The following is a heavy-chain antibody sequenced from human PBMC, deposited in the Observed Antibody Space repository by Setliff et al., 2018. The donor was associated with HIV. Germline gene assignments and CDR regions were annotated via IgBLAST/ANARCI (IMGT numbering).Heavy chain of an antibody. Sequence: GASVKVSCKASGYTFTGYYLHWVRQAPGQGPEWMGWINTNSGGTNYAQVSERVTMTRDTSISTVYMELSGLRSDDTAVYYCARDRTQQNWGSRGYYYMDVWGNGTTVTVSS. CDR3: ARDRTQQNWGSRGYYYMDV. D-gene: IGHD7-27*01. CDR1: GYTFTGYY. J-gene: IGHJ6*03. V-gene: IGHV1-2*02. CDR2: INTNSGGT.